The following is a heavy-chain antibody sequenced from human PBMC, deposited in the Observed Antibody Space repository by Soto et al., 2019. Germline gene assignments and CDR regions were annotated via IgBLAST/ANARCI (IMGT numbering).Heavy chain of an antibody. Sequence: SQTLSLTCAISGDSVSSNTASWNWIRQSPSRGLEWLGRTYFRSKWYNDYAVSVKSRIIINPAPPNNHCSLQLNSVPPEDTAVYFCAKGDNLGPKSGYAFDPWGQGIMVTVSS. J-gene: IGHJ5*02. CDR3: AKGDNLGPKSGYAFDP. CDR1: GDSVSSNTAS. V-gene: IGHV6-1*01. CDR2: TYFRSKWYN. D-gene: IGHD5-12*01.